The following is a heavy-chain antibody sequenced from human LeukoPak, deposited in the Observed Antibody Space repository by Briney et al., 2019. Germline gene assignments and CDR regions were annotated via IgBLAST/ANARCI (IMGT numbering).Heavy chain of an antibody. V-gene: IGHV4-39*07. D-gene: IGHD2-15*01. CDR2: FYSSGNT. CDR3: ARESLGYCSGGSCHYYYGMDV. J-gene: IGHJ6*02. CDR1: GGSVSSTSYY. Sequence: PSETLSLTCTVSGGSVSSTSYYWGWIRQPPGKGLEWIGSFYSSGNTYYNPSLKSRVTISADTSKNQFSLKLSSVTAADTAVYYCARESLGYCSGGSCHYYYGMDVWGQGTTVTVSS.